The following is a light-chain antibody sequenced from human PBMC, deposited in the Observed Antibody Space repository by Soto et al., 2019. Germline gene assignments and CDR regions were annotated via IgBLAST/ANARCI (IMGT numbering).Light chain of an antibody. J-gene: IGKJ1*01. CDR3: QQYNSYSLT. CDR2: QAS. Sequence: DIKRTKSPSALSASVGGRVSITCRASQRIRSRLAWYQQKPGKAPRLLTYQASSLETEVPSRFSGSGSGTEFTLTISSLQPGDFATYYCQQYNSYSLTVGQGTKVDIK. V-gene: IGKV1-5*03. CDR1: QRIRSR.